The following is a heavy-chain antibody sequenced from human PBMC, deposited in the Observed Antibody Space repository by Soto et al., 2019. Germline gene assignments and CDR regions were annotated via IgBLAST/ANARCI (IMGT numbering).Heavy chain of an antibody. CDR2: MLYTGTT. CDR3: ARGSGYGFGIDS. V-gene: IGHV4-30-4*01. J-gene: IGHJ4*02. Sequence: SETLSLTCACSFCSVSSGYHYWIFIRQHPGKGLESIAYMLYTGTTYYNPSLNNRVTISVDTSKNMFSLRLSAVTAAETAVYYSARGSGYGFGIDSWGQGIVLTVSS. D-gene: IGHD5-18*01. CDR1: FCSVSSGYHY.